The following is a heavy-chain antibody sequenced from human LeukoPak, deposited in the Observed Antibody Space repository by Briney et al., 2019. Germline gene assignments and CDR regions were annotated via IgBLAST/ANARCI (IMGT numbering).Heavy chain of an antibody. CDR1: GGSISSYY. CDR3: ARELIKDYVWGSYSQTDAFDI. Sequence: SETLSLTCTVSGGSISSYYWSWIRQPAGKGLEWIGRIYTSGSTNYNPSLKSRVTMSVDTSKNQFSLKLSSVTAADTAVYYCARELIKDYVWGSYSQTDAFDIWGQGTMVTVSS. CDR2: IYTSGST. J-gene: IGHJ3*02. V-gene: IGHV4-4*07. D-gene: IGHD3-16*01.